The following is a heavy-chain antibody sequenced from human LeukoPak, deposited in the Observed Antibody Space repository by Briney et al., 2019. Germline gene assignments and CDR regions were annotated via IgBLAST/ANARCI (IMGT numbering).Heavy chain of an antibody. Sequence: GGSLRLSCAASGFTFNNAWMSWIRQAPGKGLEWVSYISSSGSTIYYADSVKGRFTISRDNAKNSLYLQMNSLRAEDTAVYYCARAHHRRVYDYVWGSYPYWGQGTLVTVSS. D-gene: IGHD3-16*02. CDR3: ARAHHRRVYDYVWGSYPY. V-gene: IGHV3-11*04. CDR2: ISSSGSTI. CDR1: GFTFNNAW. J-gene: IGHJ4*02.